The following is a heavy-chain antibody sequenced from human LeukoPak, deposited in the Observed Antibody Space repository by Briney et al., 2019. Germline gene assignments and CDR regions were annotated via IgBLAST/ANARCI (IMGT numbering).Heavy chain of an antibody. Sequence: GGSLRLSCAASGFTFSSYAMHWVRQAPGKGLEYVSAISSNGGSTYYANSVKGRFTISRDNSKNTLYLQMGSLRAEDMAVYYRARVSERGSSSWQWYFDYWGQGTLVTVSS. V-gene: IGHV3-64*01. CDR1: GFTFSSYA. CDR3: ARVSERGSSSWQWYFDY. J-gene: IGHJ4*02. D-gene: IGHD6-13*01. CDR2: ISSNGGST.